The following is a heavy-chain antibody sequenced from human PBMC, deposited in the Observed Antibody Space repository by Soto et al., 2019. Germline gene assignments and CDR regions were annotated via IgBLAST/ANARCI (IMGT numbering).Heavy chain of an antibody. CDR1: GFTFSGYG. V-gene: IGHV3-23*01. J-gene: IGHJ4*02. CDR2: VSEAGGST. D-gene: IGHD2-8*01. CDR3: AKDRRTLYGLDY. Sequence: PGGSLRLSCAASGFTFSGYGMSWVRQAPGKGLEWVSSVSEAGGSTYYADSVKGRFTISRDNSKNTLYLQMNSLRADDTAIYYCAKDRRTLYGLDYWGQGSLVTVSS.